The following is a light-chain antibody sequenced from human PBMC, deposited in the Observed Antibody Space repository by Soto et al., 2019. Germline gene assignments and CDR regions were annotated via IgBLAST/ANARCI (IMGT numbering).Light chain of an antibody. J-gene: IGKJ5*01. CDR3: QQYSDYPIT. CDR1: QGIANF. Sequence: DIQMTQSPSSLSSSVGDRVTMSCRASQGIANFLSGFQQKPGKAPTALIFAASTLQGGVPSKFSGSGSGTDFTLTISSLQPEDFATYYCQQYSDYPITFGQGTRLEIK. CDR2: AAS. V-gene: IGKV1-16*02.